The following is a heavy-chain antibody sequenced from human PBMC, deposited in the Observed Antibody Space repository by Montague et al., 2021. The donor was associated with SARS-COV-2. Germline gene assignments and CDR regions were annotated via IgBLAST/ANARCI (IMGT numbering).Heavy chain of an antibody. J-gene: IGHJ4*02. Sequence: PALVKPTQTLTLTCTFSGFSLSTPNVGVGWIRQPPGKALEWVAVIYSNDEKRYSPSLRNRLTITKDTAKNQVVLSLTYVDPVDTATYYCAHLIRYYDIFTGIPVDYRGQGSQVTVSS. V-gene: IGHV2-5*01. D-gene: IGHD3-9*01. CDR1: GFSLSTPNVG. CDR3: AHLIRYYDIFTGIPVDY. CDR2: IYSNDEK.